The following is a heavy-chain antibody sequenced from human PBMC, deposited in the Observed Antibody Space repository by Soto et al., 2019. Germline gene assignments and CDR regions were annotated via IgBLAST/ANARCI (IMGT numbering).Heavy chain of an antibody. V-gene: IGHV3-23*01. CDR3: ANSLLLWVIECSGGSCYSDY. Sequence: EVQLLESGGGLVQPGGSLRLSCAASGFTFSSYAMNWVRQVTVKGLEWVSSISGRGGNTNYADSVKGRFSISRDNSKNTLFLQLNSLRADDTAVYYCANSLLLWVIECSGGSCYSDYWGQGTRVTVSS. D-gene: IGHD2-15*01. J-gene: IGHJ4*02. CDR1: GFTFSSYA. CDR2: ISGRGGNT.